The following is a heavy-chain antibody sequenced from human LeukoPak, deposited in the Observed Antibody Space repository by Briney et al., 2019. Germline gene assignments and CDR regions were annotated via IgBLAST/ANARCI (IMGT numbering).Heavy chain of an antibody. D-gene: IGHD3-10*01. V-gene: IGHV3-66*01. CDR2: IYSGGST. CDR3: AREAVTMVRGVISTYYFDY. CDR1: GFTVSSNY. Sequence: GGSLRLSCAASGFTVSSNYMSWVRQAPGKGLEWVSVIYSGGSTYYADSVKGRFTISRDNSKNTLYLQMNSLRAEDTAVYYCAREAVTMVRGVISTYYFDYWGQGTLVTVSS. J-gene: IGHJ4*02.